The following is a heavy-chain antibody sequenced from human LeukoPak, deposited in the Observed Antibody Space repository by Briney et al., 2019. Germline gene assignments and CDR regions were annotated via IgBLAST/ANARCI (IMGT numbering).Heavy chain of an antibody. CDR3: AREGNYNDNDY. CDR1: GFTFSSYA. J-gene: IGHJ4*02. Sequence: GGSLRLSCAASGFTFSSYAMHWVRQAPGKGLEWVAVISYDGSNKYYADSVKGRFTISRDNSKNTLYLQMNSLRAEDTAVYYCAREGNYNDNDYWGQGTLVTVSS. D-gene: IGHD3-22*01. V-gene: IGHV3-30-3*01. CDR2: ISYDGSNK.